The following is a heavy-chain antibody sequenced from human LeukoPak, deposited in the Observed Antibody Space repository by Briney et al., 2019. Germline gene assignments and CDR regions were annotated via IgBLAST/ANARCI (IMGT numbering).Heavy chain of an antibody. V-gene: IGHV4-4*07. CDR2: IYTSGST. J-gene: IGHJ4*02. CDR1: GGSISGYH. D-gene: IGHD6-6*01. CDR3: AREEAARSFDY. Sequence: SETLSLTCTVSGGSISGYHWGWIRQSVGKGLEWIGRIYTSGSTNYNPSLKSRVTMSVDTSKNQFSLKLSSVTAADTAVYYCAREEAARSFDYWGQGTLVTVSS.